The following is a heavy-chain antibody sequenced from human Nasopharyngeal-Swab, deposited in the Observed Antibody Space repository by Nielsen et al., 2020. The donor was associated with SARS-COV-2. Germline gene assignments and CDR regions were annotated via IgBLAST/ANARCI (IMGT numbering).Heavy chain of an antibody. Sequence: SVKVSCKASGGTFSSYAISWVRQAPGQGLEWMGGIIPIFGTASYAQKFQGRVTITADKSTSTAYMELSSLRSEDTVVYYCARGLISHCGGDCYSGWFDPWGQGTLVTVSS. CDR2: IIPIFGTA. V-gene: IGHV1-69*06. D-gene: IGHD2-21*02. CDR3: ARGLISHCGGDCYSGWFDP. CDR1: GGTFSSYA. J-gene: IGHJ5*02.